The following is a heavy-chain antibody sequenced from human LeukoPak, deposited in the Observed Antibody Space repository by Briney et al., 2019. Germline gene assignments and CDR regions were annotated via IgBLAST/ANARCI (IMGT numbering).Heavy chain of an antibody. V-gene: IGHV4-30-2*03. Sequence: RISKTPRKGLEWIGSIYYSGSTWYNPSLKSRVTVSADTSKNQFSLKLTSVTAADTAVYYCARDRACSNGVCSYFDYWGQGTVVTVSS. CDR3: ARDRACSNGVCSYFDY. J-gene: IGHJ4*02. D-gene: IGHD2-8*01. CDR2: IYYSGST.